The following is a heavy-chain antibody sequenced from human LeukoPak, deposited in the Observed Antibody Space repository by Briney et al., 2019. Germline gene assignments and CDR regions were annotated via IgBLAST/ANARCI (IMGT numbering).Heavy chain of an antibody. Sequence: GSSLRLSCAAYGFTFSRNVMRWVRQAPGKGLEWVALISYDGNNKFYADSVKGRFTMSRENSRNTLYLQMNSLRGEDAAVYSCARGGIPTGPYYYFYYMDVWGKGTAVTVSS. D-gene: IGHD3-10*01. V-gene: IGHV3-30*01. J-gene: IGHJ6*03. CDR3: ARGGIPTGPYYYFYYMDV. CDR1: GFTFSRNV. CDR2: ISYDGNNK.